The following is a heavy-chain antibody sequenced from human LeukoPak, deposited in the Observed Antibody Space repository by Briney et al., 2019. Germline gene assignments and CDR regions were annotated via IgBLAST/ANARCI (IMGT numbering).Heavy chain of an antibody. J-gene: IGHJ4*02. CDR1: GFTFSSYW. D-gene: IGHD5-18*01. V-gene: IGHV3-74*01. Sequence: GGSLRLCCAASGFTFSSYWMHWVRQATGKGLVWVSRINSDGSSTSYADSVKGRFTISRDNAKNTLYLQTNSLRAEDTAAYYCARGGGYSYGTFDYWGQGTLVTVSS. CDR2: INSDGSST. CDR3: ARGGGYSYGTFDY.